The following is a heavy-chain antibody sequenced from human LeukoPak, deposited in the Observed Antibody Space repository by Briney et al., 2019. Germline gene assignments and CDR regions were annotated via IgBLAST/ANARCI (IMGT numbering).Heavy chain of an antibody. V-gene: IGHV3-30-3*01. CDR3: ANHRGSGSFFFDY. J-gene: IGHJ4*02. Sequence: GGSLRLSCAASGFTFTNYAMNWVRQAPGKGLEWVATVSYDGTDTSYADSVKGRFTISRDNSKNTLYLQMNSLRAEDTAVYYCANHRGSGSFFFDYWGQGTLVTVSS. CDR1: GFTFTNYA. CDR2: VSYDGTDT. D-gene: IGHD3-10*01.